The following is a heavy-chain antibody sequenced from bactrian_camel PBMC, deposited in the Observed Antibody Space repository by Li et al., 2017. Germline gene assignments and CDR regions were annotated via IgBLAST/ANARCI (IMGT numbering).Heavy chain of an antibody. V-gene: IGHV3S55*01. Sequence: HVQLVESGGGSVQAGGSLRLSCATSGFKLDDSDMGWFRQAPEKQCELVSTISSDGTTKYADSLKGRVTISKDNAKNALYLDMNNLKPEDTAMYYCAIGLHLEAMGSWADADLEYWGQGTQVTVS. D-gene: IGHD3*01. CDR1: GFKLDDSD. J-gene: IGHJ4*01. CDR3: AIGLHLEAMGSWADADLEY. CDR2: ISSDGTT.